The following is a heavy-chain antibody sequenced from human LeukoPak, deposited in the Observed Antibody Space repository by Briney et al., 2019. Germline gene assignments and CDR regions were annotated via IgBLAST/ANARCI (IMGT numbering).Heavy chain of an antibody. J-gene: IGHJ3*02. CDR3: ACLSSNGRRAFDI. Sequence: ASETLSLTRTVSGGSISSYYWTWIRQPPGKGLEWIGYMYHSGNTNYNPSLRSRVTISVDTSKNQFSLKLTFVTAADTAVYYCACLSSNGRRAFDIWGQGTMVTVSS. CDR2: MYHSGNT. D-gene: IGHD2-8*01. CDR1: GGSISSYY. V-gene: IGHV4-59*08.